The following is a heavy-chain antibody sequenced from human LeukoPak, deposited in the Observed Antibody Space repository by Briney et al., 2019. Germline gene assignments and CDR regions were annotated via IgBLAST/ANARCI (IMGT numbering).Heavy chain of an antibody. CDR2: ISSSGSAK. CDR1: GFTFSSHE. D-gene: IGHD3-22*01. V-gene: IGHV3-48*03. J-gene: IGHJ4*02. CDR3: ARAAHYDSSGYYRPDY. Sequence: PGGSLRLSCAASGFTFSSHEMKWVRQAPGKGLGWVSYISSSGSAKYYADSVKGRFTISRDNAKNSLDLQMNSLRAEDTAVYYCARAAHYDSSGYYRPDYWGQGTLVTVSS.